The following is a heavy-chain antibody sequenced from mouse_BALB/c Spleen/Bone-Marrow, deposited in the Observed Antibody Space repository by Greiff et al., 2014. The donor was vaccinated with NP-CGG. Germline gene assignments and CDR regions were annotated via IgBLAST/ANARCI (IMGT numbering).Heavy chain of an antibody. CDR1: GYTFSSYW. V-gene: IGHV1-9*01. CDR2: ILPGSVTT. Sequence: QVQLQQSGAELMKPGASVKISCKATGYTFSSYWIEWIKQRPGHGLEWIGEILPGSVTTNYNGGFKGKATFTADTSSNTAYMQLSSLTSEDSAVYYCARDHFDYWGPGTTLTVSS. J-gene: IGHJ2*01. CDR3: ARDHFDY.